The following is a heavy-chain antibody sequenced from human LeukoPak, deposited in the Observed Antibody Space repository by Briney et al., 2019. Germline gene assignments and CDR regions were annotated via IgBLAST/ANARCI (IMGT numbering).Heavy chain of an antibody. CDR2: ISSSSSYI. CDR3: ARGKGYDDSSGYYPFDY. J-gene: IGHJ4*02. CDR1: GFTFSSFS. Sequence: GGSLRLSCSASGFTFSSFSMNWVRQAPGKGLEWVSSISSSSSYIYYADSVKGRFTISRDNAKNSLYLQMNSLRAEDTAVYYCARGKGYDDSSGYYPFDYWGQGTLVTVSS. D-gene: IGHD3-22*01. V-gene: IGHV3-21*01.